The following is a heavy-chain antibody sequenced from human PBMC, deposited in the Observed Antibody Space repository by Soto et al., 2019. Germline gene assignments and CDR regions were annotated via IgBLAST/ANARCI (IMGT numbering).Heavy chain of an antibody. V-gene: IGHV4-39*07. J-gene: IGHJ6*02. CDR2: IFITGRT. CDR3: ARDLWGYCGTDCYPLDV. D-gene: IGHD2-21*02. CDR1: H. Sequence: HWDWIRQPPGKGPEWIGNIFITGRTYYNPSLKSRVTISVDTSKNQFSLKLNSVTAADTAVYYCARDLWGYCGTDCYPLDVWGQGTTVTVSS.